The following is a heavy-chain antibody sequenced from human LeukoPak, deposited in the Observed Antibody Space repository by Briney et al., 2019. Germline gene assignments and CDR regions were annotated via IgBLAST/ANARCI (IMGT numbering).Heavy chain of an antibody. CDR1: GFTFSSYA. Sequence: GGSLRLSCAASGFTFSSYAMGWVRQAPGKGLEWVSRISGGGGTTYYAASVKGRFTISRDNSKNTLYLQINSLRAEDTAVYYCAKDGADYDSDYFDYWGQGTLVTVSS. CDR2: ISGGGGTT. J-gene: IGHJ4*02. V-gene: IGHV3-23*01. D-gene: IGHD3-3*01. CDR3: AKDGADYDSDYFDY.